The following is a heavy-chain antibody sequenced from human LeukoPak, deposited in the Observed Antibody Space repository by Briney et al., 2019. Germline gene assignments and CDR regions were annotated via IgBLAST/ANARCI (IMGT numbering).Heavy chain of an antibody. Sequence: GGSLRLSCSASGFMFSAYSMYWVRQAPGKGLEWVSFIGSSGGSISDADSVKGRFTISRDNSRNSLFLQMRSLRAEDTAVYYCARACSSFTCGMRAGVYASDIWGQGTMVTVSS. V-gene: IGHV3-21*01. CDR2: IGSSGGSI. CDR1: GFMFSAYS. J-gene: IGHJ3*02. D-gene: IGHD1-26*01. CDR3: ARACSSFTCGMRAGVYASDI.